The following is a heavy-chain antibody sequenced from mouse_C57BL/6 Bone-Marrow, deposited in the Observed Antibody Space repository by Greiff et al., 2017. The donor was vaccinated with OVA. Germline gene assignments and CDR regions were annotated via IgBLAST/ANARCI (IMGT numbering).Heavy chain of an antibody. CDR1: GFTFSDAW. D-gene: IGHD2-3*01. Sequence: EVQVVESGGGLVQPGGSMKLSCAASGFTFSDAWMDWVRQSPEKGLEWVAEIRNKANNHATYYAESVKGRFTISRDDSKSSVYLQMNSLRAEDTGIYYCTFDGYYVAWFAYWGQGTLVTVSA. CDR2: IRNKANNHAT. CDR3: TFDGYYVAWFAY. J-gene: IGHJ3*01. V-gene: IGHV6-6*01.